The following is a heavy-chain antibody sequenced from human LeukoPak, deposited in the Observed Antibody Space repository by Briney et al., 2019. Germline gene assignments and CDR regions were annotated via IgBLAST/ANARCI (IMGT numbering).Heavy chain of an antibody. CDR3: AGTYYYDSSGYYPAVDY. CDR2: INAANGST. CDR1: GYSFTDYA. D-gene: IGHD3-22*01. V-gene: IGHV1-3*01. Sequence: ASVKVSCKASGYSFTDYAMHWVRQSPGQRLEWMGWINAANGSTKYSQNFQGRVTITRDTSASTAYMELSSLRSEDTAVYYCAGTYYYDSSGYYPAVDYWGQGTLVTVSS. J-gene: IGHJ4*02.